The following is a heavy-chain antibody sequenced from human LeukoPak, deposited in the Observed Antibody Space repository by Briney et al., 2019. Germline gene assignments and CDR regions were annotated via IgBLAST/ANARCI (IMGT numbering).Heavy chain of an antibody. Sequence: GGSLRLSCAASGFSFSSYSMNWVRQAPGKGLEWTSYISSSSTTIYCAKSMKGRITISRDNAKNSLYLQVDSLRAEDTAVYYCARESDYEKGGYYDYWGQGTLVTVSS. V-gene: IGHV3-48*04. D-gene: IGHD4-17*01. CDR1: GFSFSSYS. CDR3: ARESDYEKGGYYDY. J-gene: IGHJ4*02. CDR2: ISSSSTTI.